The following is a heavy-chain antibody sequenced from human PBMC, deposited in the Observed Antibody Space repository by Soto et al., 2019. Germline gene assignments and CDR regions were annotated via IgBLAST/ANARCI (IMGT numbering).Heavy chain of an antibody. V-gene: IGHV4-39*01. CDR3: ARLVVVAPVANV. CDR1: GGSVSYNSYY. Sequence: SATLSLTCAVSGGSVSYNSYYWGWIRQPPGEGLEWVGGIFYTGTTYYNPSLKDRLSMSVDTSTNSVPLNLTSVTAADTAVYFCARLVVVAPVANVWGEGTLVTVSS. CDR2: IFYTGTT. D-gene: IGHD2-21*01. J-gene: IGHJ4*02.